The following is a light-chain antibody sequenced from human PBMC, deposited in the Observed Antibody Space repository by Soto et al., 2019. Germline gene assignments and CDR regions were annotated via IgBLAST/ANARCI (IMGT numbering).Light chain of an antibody. CDR3: QQYNKWPYT. CDR2: RAS. J-gene: IGKJ2*01. Sequence: EIVMTQSPATLSVSPGGSAPLSCRASQHVSSNLAWYRQKPGQPPTLLIYRASTRATGIPATFSGSGSGTEFTLTISSLQSEDFAVYYCQQYNKWPYTFGQGTKLEI. V-gene: IGKV3-15*01. CDR1: QHVSSN.